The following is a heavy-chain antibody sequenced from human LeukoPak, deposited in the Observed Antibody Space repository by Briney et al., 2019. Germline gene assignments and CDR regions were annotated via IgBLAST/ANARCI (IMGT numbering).Heavy chain of an antibody. J-gene: IGHJ3*02. CDR3: ARRYCSGGSCYSERGAFDI. D-gene: IGHD2-15*01. V-gene: IGHV4-59*12. CDR1: GGSISSYY. CDR2: IYYSGST. Sequence: SQTLSLTCTVTGGSISSYYWSWIRQPPGKGLEWIGYIYYSGSTNYNPSLKSRVTISVDTSKNQFSLKLSSVTAADTAVYYCARRYCSGGSCYSERGAFDIWGQGTMVTVSS.